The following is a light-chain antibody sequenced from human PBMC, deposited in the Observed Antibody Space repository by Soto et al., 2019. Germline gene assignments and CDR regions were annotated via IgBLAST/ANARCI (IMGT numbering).Light chain of an antibody. V-gene: IGKV3-20*01. CDR3: QQYGSSPPVT. CDR2: GAS. Sequence: EIVLTQSPGTLPLSPGERATLSYRASQSVSNNYLAWHQQKPGQAPRLLIYGASSRATGIPDRFSGSGSGTDFTLTISRLEPEDFALYYCQQYGSSPPVTFGQGTRLEIK. J-gene: IGKJ5*01. CDR1: QSVSNNY.